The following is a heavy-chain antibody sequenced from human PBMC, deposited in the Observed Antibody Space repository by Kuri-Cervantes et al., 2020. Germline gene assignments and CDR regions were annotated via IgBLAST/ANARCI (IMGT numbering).Heavy chain of an antibody. V-gene: IGHV3-48*01. CDR1: GFTFSSYS. CDR2: ISSSSSTI. D-gene: IGHD3-9*01. CDR3: ARDLLVLRYFDWLFNDAFDI. Sequence: ETLSLTCAASGFTFSSYSMDWVRQAPGKGLEWVSYISSSSSTIYYADSVKGRFTISRDNAKNSLYLQMNSLRAEDTAVYYCARDLLVLRYFDWLFNDAFDIWGQGTMVTVSS. J-gene: IGHJ3*02.